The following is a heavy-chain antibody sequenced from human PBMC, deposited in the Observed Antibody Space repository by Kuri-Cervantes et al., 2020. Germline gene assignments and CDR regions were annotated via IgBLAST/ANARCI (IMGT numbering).Heavy chain of an antibody. J-gene: IGHJ1*01. CDR2: IYYSGST. CDR1: TFSSYA. V-gene: IGHV4-39*07. D-gene: IGHD6-13*01. CDR3: ARGRGSSWYYFQH. Sequence: TFSSYAMSWVRQAPGKGLEWIGSIYYSGSTYYNPSLKSRVTISVDTSKNQFSLKLSSVTAADTAVYYCARGRGSSWYYFQHWGQGTLVTVSS.